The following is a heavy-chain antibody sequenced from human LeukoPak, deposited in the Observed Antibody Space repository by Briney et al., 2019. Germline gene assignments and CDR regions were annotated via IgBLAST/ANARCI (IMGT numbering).Heavy chain of an antibody. CDR2: ISGSGGST. D-gene: IGHD3-10*01. Sequence: PGGSLRLSCAASGFTFSSYAMSWVRQAPGKGLEWVSAISGSGGSTYYADSVKGRFPISRDDPHNTLYLQMNSLRAEDTAVYFCARGGVDYYGSGTYYLMYYFDYWGQGALVTVSS. CDR1: GFTFSSYA. V-gene: IGHV3-23*01. J-gene: IGHJ4*02. CDR3: ARGGVDYYGSGTYYLMYYFDY.